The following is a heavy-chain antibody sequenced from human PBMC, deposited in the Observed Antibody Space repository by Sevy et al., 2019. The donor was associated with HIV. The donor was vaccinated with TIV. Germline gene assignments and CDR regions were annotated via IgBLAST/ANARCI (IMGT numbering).Heavy chain of an antibody. D-gene: IGHD2-21*02. CDR3: ARLFSCGGDCYYLDY. CDR2: TSHDGKYN. V-gene: IGHV3-30*04. CDR1: GFTFSSYD. J-gene: IGHJ4*02. Sequence: HLGGSLRLSCAGSGFTFSSYDMQWVRQAPGKGLEWVAVTSHDGKYNNYADSVKVRFTISKDNFKNTLYLQMNSLRVEDTAVYFCARLFSCGGDCYYLDYWGQGALVTVSS.